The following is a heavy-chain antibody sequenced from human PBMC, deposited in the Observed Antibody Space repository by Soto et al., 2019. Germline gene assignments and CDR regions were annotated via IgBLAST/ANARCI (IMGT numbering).Heavy chain of an antibody. D-gene: IGHD1-26*01. J-gene: IGHJ4*02. CDR1: NGSISGFC. CDR3: VRVGVGIGNHFDS. CDR2: IHYSGRT. Sequence: SETLSLTCSVSNGSISGFCWTWIRHPPGKILEWIGYIHYSGRTDYNPSPTSRATMSVDTSKNQFSLNLKSITAADTAVYYCVRVGVGIGNHFDSWGRGTLVTVSS. V-gene: IGHV4-59*12.